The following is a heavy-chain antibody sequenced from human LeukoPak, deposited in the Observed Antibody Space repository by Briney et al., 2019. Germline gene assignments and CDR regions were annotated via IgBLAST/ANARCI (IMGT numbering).Heavy chain of an antibody. CDR1: GYTFTNYY. CDR3: ARVGDSSGWFFDY. V-gene: IGHV1-46*01. CDR2: FIPGDGGA. Sequence: ASVKVSCKASGYTFTNYYMHWLRQARGQGKEGMLIFIPGDGGATYAQNFQGRVTMTRHTSTSTVYMELSSLRSVDTAVYYCARVGDSSGWFFDYWGQGTLVTVSS. J-gene: IGHJ4*02. D-gene: IGHD6-19*01.